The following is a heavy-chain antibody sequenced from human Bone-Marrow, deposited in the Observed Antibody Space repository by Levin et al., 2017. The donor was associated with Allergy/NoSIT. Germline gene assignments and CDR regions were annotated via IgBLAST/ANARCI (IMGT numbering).Heavy chain of an antibody. J-gene: IGHJ4*02. CDR1: GGSMSRYS. CDR3: ASQGTFWSAYQS. Sequence: GSLRLSCTVSGGSMSRYSWSWIRQPAGKGLEWIGRIYTSGSTTYHPSLKSRVTMSIDTSKNQFSLKLTSVTAADTAVYYCASQGTFWSAYQSWGQGTLVTVSS. V-gene: IGHV4-4*07. D-gene: IGHD3-3*01. CDR2: IYTSGST.